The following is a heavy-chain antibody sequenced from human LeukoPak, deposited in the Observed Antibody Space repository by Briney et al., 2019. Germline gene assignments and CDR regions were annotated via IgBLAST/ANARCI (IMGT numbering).Heavy chain of an antibody. CDR3: ARGYTYSSSSDCWFDP. Sequence: ASVKVSCKASGYTFTGYYMHWVRQAPGQGLEWMGWINPNSGGTNYAQKFQGRVTMARDTSISTAYMELSSVTAADTAVYYCARGYTYSSSSDCWFDPWGQGTLVTVSS. D-gene: IGHD6-6*01. V-gene: IGHV1-2*02. CDR1: GYTFTGYY. CDR2: INPNSGGT. J-gene: IGHJ5*02.